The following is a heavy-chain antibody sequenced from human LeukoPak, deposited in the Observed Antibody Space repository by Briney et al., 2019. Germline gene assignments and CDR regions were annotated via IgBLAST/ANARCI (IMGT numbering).Heavy chain of an antibody. J-gene: IGHJ5*02. D-gene: IGHD3-10*01. CDR2: TYDSGST. Sequence: SGTLSLTCTVSGGSISTNTWWSWVRQPPGKGLEWIGSTYDSGSTYYNPSLKSRVTISVDTSKNQFSLKLNSVTAADTAVYYCARHYGPWGQGTLVTVSS. CDR3: ARHYGP. V-gene: IGHV4-39*01. CDR1: GGSISTNTW.